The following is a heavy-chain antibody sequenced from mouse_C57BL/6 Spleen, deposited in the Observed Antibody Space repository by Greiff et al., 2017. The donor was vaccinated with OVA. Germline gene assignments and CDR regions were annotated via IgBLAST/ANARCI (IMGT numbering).Heavy chain of an antibody. CDR2: INYDGSST. J-gene: IGHJ4*01. CDR1: GFTFSDYY. V-gene: IGHV5-16*01. D-gene: IGHD1-1*01. CDR3: AREDYGSSPSYYYAMDY. Sequence: EVQLVESEGGLVQPGSSMKLSCTASGFTFSDYYMAWVRQVPEKGLEWVANINYDGSSTYYLDSLKSRFIISRDNAKNILYLQMSSLKSEDTATYYCAREDYGSSPSYYYAMDYWGQGTSVTVSS.